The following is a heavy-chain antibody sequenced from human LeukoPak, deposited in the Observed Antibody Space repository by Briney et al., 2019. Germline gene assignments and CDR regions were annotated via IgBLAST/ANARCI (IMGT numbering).Heavy chain of an antibody. J-gene: IGHJ4*02. CDR3: ARATYQWLPDY. D-gene: IGHD3-22*01. CDR2: ISSNGGST. V-gene: IGHV3-64*01. Sequence: GGSLRLSCAASGFTFSSYAMHWVRQAPGKGLEYVSAISSNGGSTYYANSVKGRFTISRDNAKNSLYLQMNSLRAEDTAVYYCARATYQWLPDYWGQGTLVTVSS. CDR1: GFTFSSYA.